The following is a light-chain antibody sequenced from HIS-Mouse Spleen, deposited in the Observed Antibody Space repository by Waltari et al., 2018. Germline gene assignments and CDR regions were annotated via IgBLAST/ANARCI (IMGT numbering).Light chain of an antibody. J-gene: IGLJ2*01. V-gene: IGLV3-10*01. Sequence: LTQPPSVSVSPGQTARITCSGDALPKKYAYWYQQKSGQATVLVIYEDSKRPSGIPERFSGSSSGTMATLTISGAQVEDEADYYCYSTDSSGNHRVFGGGTKLTVL. CDR2: EDS. CDR3: YSTDSSGNHRV. CDR1: ALPKKY.